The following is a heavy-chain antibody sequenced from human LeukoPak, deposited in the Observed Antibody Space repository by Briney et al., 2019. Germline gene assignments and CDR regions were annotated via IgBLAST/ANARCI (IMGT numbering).Heavy chain of an antibody. CDR1: GGSISNSPYY. J-gene: IGHJ4*02. D-gene: IGHD5-18*01. V-gene: IGHV4-39*07. CDR2: IYYGGST. CDR3: AREGTRYNFDS. Sequence: SETLSLTCTVSGGSISNSPYYWGWIRQPPGKGLEWTGSIYYGGSTYNNPSLKSRVSISVATSKNQFSLKLRSVTAADTALYYCAREGTRYNFDSWGQGTLVTVSS.